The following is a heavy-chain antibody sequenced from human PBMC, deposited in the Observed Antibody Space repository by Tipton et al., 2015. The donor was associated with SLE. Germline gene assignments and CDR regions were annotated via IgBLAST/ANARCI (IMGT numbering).Heavy chain of an antibody. D-gene: IGHD3-3*01. CDR3: ARESDFWSGYKNWFDS. Sequence: GPLRLSCTASGLTFAGHAMSWVRQAPGKGLEWISGVSGDSGSTYYADSVKGRFTISRDNSKNTLYLQMNSLRVEDTAMYFCARESDFWSGYKNWFDSWGQGTLVTVAS. J-gene: IGHJ5*01. V-gene: IGHV3-23*01. CDR1: GLTFAGHA. CDR2: VSGDSGST.